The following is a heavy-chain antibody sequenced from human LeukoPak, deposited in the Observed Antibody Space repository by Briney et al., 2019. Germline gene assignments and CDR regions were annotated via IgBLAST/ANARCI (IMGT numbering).Heavy chain of an antibody. Sequence: GESPKISCKGSGSSFTSYWIGWVRQMPGKGLEWMGIIYAGDSDTRYSPSFQGQVTISVDKSISTAYLQWSSLQASDAAMYYCARAIGTSQFYFYYGMDVWGQGTTVTVSS. CDR2: IYAGDSDT. CDR1: GSSFTSYW. D-gene: IGHD2-2*01. J-gene: IGHJ6*02. V-gene: IGHV5-51*01. CDR3: ARAIGTSQFYFYYGMDV.